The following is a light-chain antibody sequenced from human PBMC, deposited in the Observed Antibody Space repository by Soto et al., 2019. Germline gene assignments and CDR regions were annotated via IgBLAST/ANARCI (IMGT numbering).Light chain of an antibody. CDR1: QGISSY. CDR3: QQFDSYPIT. J-gene: IGKJ5*01. V-gene: IGKV1-9*01. CDR2: AAS. Sequence: QRSQSPYTLSASVGDRVTITCRASQGISSYLAWYQQKPGKAPKLLIYAASTLQSGVPSRFGGSGSGTDFTLTICSLQPEDFATFYCQQFDSYPITFGQGALPEI.